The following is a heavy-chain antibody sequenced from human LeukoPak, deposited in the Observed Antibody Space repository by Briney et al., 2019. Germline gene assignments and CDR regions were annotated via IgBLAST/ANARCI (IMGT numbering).Heavy chain of an antibody. CDR2: INHSGST. Sequence: SETLSLTCAVYGGSFSGYYWSWIRQPPGKGLEWIGEINHSGSTNYNPSLKSRVTISVDTSKNQFSLKLSSVTAADTAVYYCARGAVVTNFDYWGQGTLVIVSS. CDR3: ARGAVVTNFDY. V-gene: IGHV4-34*01. D-gene: IGHD2-21*02. CDR1: GGSFSGYY. J-gene: IGHJ4*02.